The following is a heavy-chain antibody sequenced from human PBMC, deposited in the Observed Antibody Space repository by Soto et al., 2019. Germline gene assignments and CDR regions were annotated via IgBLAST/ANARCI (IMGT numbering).Heavy chain of an antibody. CDR3: AHTWGYYGVDV. V-gene: IGHV2-5*01. CDR1: GSSLRISGEG. Sequence: SGPTLVKPTQTLTLTCTFSGSSLRISGEGVGWVRQPPGKALEWLALVYSNDDKRYSPSLKSRLTITKDTSKSQVVLIMTSMDPVDTATYYCAHTWGYYGVDVWGQGTTVTVSS. J-gene: IGHJ6*02. CDR2: VYSNDDK. D-gene: IGHD3-16*01.